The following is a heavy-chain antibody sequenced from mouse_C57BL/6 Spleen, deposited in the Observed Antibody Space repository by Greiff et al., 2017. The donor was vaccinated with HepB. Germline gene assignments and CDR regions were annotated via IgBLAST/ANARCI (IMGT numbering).Heavy chain of an antibody. J-gene: IGHJ3*01. CDR3: ARCLIYDGYYGGFAY. V-gene: IGHV1-78*01. D-gene: IGHD2-3*01. Sequence: VKLQQSDAELVKPGASVKISCKVSGYTFTDHTIHWMKQRPEQGLEWIGYIYPRDGSTKYNEKFKGKATLTADKSSSTAYMQLNSLTSEDSAVYFCARCLIYDGYYGGFAYWGQGTLVTVSA. CDR1: GYTFTDHT. CDR2: IYPRDGST.